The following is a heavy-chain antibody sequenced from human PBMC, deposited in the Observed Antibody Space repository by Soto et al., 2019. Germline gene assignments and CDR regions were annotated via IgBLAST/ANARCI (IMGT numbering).Heavy chain of an antibody. CDR1: GGSFSNISYY. J-gene: IGHJ6*02. CDR2: IYYSGSA. CDR3: ARGVGFGYYYYHMDL. Sequence: PXATLSLTCTVSGGSFSNISYYWSWVRQPPGKGLEWIGYIYYSGSADYNPSLGSRVTISLDTSRNQFSLKLSSVTTADTAVYYCARGVGFGYYYYHMDLWGQGTTVTV. V-gene: IGHV4-61*01. D-gene: IGHD3-10*01.